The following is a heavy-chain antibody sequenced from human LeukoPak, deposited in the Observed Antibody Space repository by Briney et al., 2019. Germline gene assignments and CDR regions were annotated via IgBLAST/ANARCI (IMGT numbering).Heavy chain of an antibody. D-gene: IGHD5-18*01. CDR1: GGSFSGYY. CDR3: ARHLPPRGYSYGARLDYFDY. CDR2: INNSGST. J-gene: IGHJ4*02. Sequence: SETLSLTCAVYGGSFSGYYWSWIRQPPGKWLEWIGEINNSGSTTSHPSLKSRVTISVDTSKNQFSPKLSSVTAADTALYYSARHLPPRGYSYGARLDYFDYWGQGTLVTVSS. V-gene: IGHV4-34*01.